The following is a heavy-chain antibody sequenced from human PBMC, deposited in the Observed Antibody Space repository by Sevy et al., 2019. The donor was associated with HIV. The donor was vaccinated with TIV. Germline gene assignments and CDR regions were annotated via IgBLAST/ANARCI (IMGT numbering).Heavy chain of an antibody. J-gene: IGHJ4*02. Sequence: GGSLRLSCAASGFTFSNYWMTWVRQAPGKGLEWVANIKPDGGQKYYVDSLKGRFTISRDNAKNSLYLQMGSLTDEDTAVYYCARDRRVEYGGSDYWGQGALVTVSS. D-gene: IGHD3-10*01. CDR3: ARDRRVEYGGSDY. CDR2: IKPDGGQK. CDR1: GFTFSNYW. V-gene: IGHV3-7*03.